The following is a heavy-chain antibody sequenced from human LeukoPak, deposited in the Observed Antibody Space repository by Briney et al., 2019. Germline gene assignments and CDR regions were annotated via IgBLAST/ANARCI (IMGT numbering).Heavy chain of an antibody. Sequence: GSLRLSCAASGFTFSSYGMHWVRQAPGKGLEWVAVISYDGSNKYYADSVKGRFTISRDSSKNTLYLQMNSLRAEDTAVYYCAKSFYVWGSYPDAFDIWGQGTMVTVSS. CDR2: ISYDGSNK. D-gene: IGHD3-16*02. CDR3: AKSFYVWGSYPDAFDI. J-gene: IGHJ3*02. V-gene: IGHV3-30*18. CDR1: GFTFSSYG.